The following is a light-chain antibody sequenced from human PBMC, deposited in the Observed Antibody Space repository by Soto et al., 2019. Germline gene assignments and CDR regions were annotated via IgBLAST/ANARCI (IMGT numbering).Light chain of an antibody. Sequence: IVVAQTPAAQSGAGGESASLCWRSSQSVSSNLAWYQQKPGQAPRLLIYGASTRATGIPARFSGSGSGTEFTLTISSLQSEDFAVYYCQQYNNWPPWTFGQGTKVDIK. CDR1: QSVSSN. CDR2: GAS. J-gene: IGKJ1*01. V-gene: IGKV3-15*01. CDR3: QQYNNWPPWT.